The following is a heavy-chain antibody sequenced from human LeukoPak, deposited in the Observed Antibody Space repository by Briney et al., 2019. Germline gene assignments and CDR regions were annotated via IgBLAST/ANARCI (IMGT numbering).Heavy chain of an antibody. CDR2: IHHSGSI. V-gene: IGHV4-4*02. CDR1: GVSISSNLW. J-gene: IGHJ4*02. Sequence: PSGTLSLTCAVSGVSISSNLWWTWVRQPPGKGLEWIAEIHHSGSINYNPSLKSRATISVDTSKNQFSLKLSSVTAADTAVYYCAGRPLVGGIDSWGQGTLVTVSS. D-gene: IGHD1-26*01. CDR3: AGRPLVGGIDS.